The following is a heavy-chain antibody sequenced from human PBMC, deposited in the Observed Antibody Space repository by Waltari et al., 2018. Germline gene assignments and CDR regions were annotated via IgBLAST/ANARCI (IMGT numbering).Heavy chain of an antibody. CDR3: AREESYYDSSGYPIGAFDI. CDR2: SYTSGST. CDR1: GGSISSYY. Sequence: QVQLQESGPGLVKPSETLSLTCTVSGGSISSYYWIWIRQPAGKGLEWIGRSYTSGSTNYNPALKSRVTMSVDTSKNQFSLKLSSVTAADTAVYYCAREESYYDSSGYPIGAFDIWGQGTMVTVSS. V-gene: IGHV4-4*07. D-gene: IGHD3-22*01. J-gene: IGHJ3*02.